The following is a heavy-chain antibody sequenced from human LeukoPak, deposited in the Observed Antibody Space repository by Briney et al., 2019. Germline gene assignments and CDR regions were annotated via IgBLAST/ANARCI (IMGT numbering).Heavy chain of an antibody. J-gene: IGHJ4*02. CDR1: RFIFSNYA. Sequence: GGSLRLSCAPSRFIFSNYAMTWVRQARGRGRGWGSTIRADGRSTHYADSVRCRLTISRDNSKNMLYLQMNSLRAEDTALYYCAKDLGRDGDEIFDYWGQGTLVTVSS. V-gene: IGHV3-23*01. D-gene: IGHD3-16*01. CDR3: AKDLGRDGDEIFDY. CDR2: IRADGRST.